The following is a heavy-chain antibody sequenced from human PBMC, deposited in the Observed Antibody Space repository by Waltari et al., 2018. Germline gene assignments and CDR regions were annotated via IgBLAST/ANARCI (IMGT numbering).Heavy chain of an antibody. CDR1: GYTFTDYY. V-gene: IGHV1-69-2*01. CDR2: VDPEDGET. J-gene: IGHJ6*02. D-gene: IGHD2-8*01. CDR3: AIPDRPPTKGNYYGMDV. Sequence: EVHLVQSGAEVKKPGATVKVSCKVSGYTFTDYYMHRVQQALGKGLEWMGLVDPEDGETIYAEKFQGRVTITADTSTDTAYMELSSLRSEDTAVYYCAIPDRPPTKGNYYGMDVWGQGTTVTVSS.